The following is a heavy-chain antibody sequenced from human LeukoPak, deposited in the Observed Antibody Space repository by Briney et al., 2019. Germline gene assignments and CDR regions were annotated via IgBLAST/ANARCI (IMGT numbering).Heavy chain of an antibody. Sequence: SETLSLTCAVYVGSFSGYYWSWIRQPPGKGLEWIGYIYYSGSTNYNPSLKSRVTISVDTSKNQFSLKLSSVTAADTAVYYCARLGVGARDYFDYWGQGTLVTVSS. CDR1: VGSFSGYY. D-gene: IGHD1-26*01. CDR3: ARLGVGARDYFDY. J-gene: IGHJ4*02. CDR2: IYYSGST. V-gene: IGHV4-59*08.